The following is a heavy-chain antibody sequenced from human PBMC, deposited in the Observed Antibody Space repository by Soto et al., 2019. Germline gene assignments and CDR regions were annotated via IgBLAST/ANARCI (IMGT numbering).Heavy chain of an antibody. Sequence: ASVKVSCKASGYTFTSYYMHWVRQAPGQGLEWMGIINPSGGSTSYAQKFQGRVTMTRDTSTSTVYMEMSSLRSEDTAVYYCARDRGYSSSWYSAVGTDYYYYGMDVWGQ. CDR3: ARDRGYSSSWYSAVGTDYYYYGMDV. D-gene: IGHD6-13*01. CDR2: INPSGGST. V-gene: IGHV1-46*01. J-gene: IGHJ6*02. CDR1: GYTFTSYY.